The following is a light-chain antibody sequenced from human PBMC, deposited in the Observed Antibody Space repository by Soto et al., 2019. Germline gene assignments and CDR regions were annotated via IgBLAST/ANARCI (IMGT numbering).Light chain of an antibody. CDR1: SSDVGDYNY. CDR3: SSYTSSGTYV. V-gene: IGLV2-14*01. Sequence: QSALTQPASVSGSPGQSIAISCTGTSSDVGDYNYVSWYQQHPDKAPKLMIYEVSNRPSGVSSRFSGSKSGDTASLTISGRPAEDEADYYCSSYTSSGTYVFGTGTKVTVL. J-gene: IGLJ1*01. CDR2: EVS.